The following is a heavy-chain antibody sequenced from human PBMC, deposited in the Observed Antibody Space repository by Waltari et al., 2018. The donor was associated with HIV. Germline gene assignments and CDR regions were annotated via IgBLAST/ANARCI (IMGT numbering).Heavy chain of an antibody. V-gene: IGHV3-33*01. CDR3: ARQCGIAGRPGSRPNPIDF. CDR2: TRYDGSNN. D-gene: IGHD6-6*01. CDR1: GFTFSYYG. Sequence: QVHLVESGGGVVQPGRSLRLSCAASGFTFSYYGMHWVRRSPGKGLEWVAITRYDGSNNSSADSVKGRFTISRDNSQNPLYLHMNTLRPEDSAVYFCARQCGIAGRPGSRPNPIDFWGQGTLVTVSS. J-gene: IGHJ4*02.